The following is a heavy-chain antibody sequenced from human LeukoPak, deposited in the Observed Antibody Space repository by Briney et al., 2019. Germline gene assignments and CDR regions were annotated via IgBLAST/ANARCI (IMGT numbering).Heavy chain of an antibody. Sequence: SVKVSCKASGGTFSSYAISWVRQAPGQGLEWMGRIIPIFGTANYAQKFQGRVTITTDESTSTAYMELSSLRSEDTAVYYCARGVTMIVVAAFDIWGQGTMVTVSS. CDR2: IIPIFGTA. J-gene: IGHJ3*02. CDR3: ARGVTMIVVAAFDI. CDR1: GGTFSSYA. V-gene: IGHV1-69*05. D-gene: IGHD3-22*01.